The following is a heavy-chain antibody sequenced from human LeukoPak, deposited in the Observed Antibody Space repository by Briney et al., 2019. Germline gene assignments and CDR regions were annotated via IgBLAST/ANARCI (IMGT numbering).Heavy chain of an antibody. CDR1: GFTFSSYA. D-gene: IGHD6-13*01. V-gene: IGHV3-23*01. Sequence: GGSLRLSCAASGFTFSSYAMSWARQAPGKGLEWVSGISGNGGGTYYADSVKGRFTISRDNSKNTLYLQMNTLRAEDTAVYYCAKSFGYSRSWFDYWGQGTPVTVSS. J-gene: IGHJ4*02. CDR2: ISGNGGGT. CDR3: AKSFGYSRSWFDY.